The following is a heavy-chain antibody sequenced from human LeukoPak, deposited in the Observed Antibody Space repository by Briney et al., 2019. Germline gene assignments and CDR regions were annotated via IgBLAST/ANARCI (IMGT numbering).Heavy chain of an antibody. CDR1: GGSISSYY. CDR3: ARAKGSSSLYDAFDI. J-gene: IGHJ3*02. V-gene: IGHV4-4*07. D-gene: IGHD6-6*01. CDR2: IYTSGST. Sequence: SETLSLTCTVSGGSISSYYWSWIRQPAGKGLEWIGRIYTSGSTNYNPSLKSRVTMSVDTSKNQFSLKLGSVTAADTAVYYCARAKGSSSLYDAFDIWGQGTMVTVSS.